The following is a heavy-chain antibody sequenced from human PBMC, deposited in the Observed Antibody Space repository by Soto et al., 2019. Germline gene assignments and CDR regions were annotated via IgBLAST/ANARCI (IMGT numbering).Heavy chain of an antibody. CDR3: ARDQVPGPDAFDI. V-gene: IGHV3-21*01. CDR1: GFTFSSYS. CDR2: ISRSAGNT. Sequence: VGPLRLSCAASGFTFSSYSMNWVRQAPGKGLEWVSSISRSAGNTYYADSVKGRFTISRDNAKNSMYLQMNSLRAEDTAVYYCARDQVPGPDAFDIWGQATMVTVSS. J-gene: IGHJ3*02.